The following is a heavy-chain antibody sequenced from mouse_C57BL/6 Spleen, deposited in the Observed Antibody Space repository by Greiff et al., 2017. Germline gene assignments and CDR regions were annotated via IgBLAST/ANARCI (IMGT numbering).Heavy chain of an antibody. CDR2: INPSNGGT. CDR3: ASRYYYGSSYLWYFDV. J-gene: IGHJ1*03. Sequence: VQLQQPGTELVKPGASVKLSCKASGYTFTSYWMHWVKQRPGQGLEWIGNINPSNGGTNYNEKFKSKATLPVDKSSSTAYMQLSSLTSEDSAVYYCASRYYYGSSYLWYFDVWGTGTTVTVSS. CDR1: GYTFTSYW. V-gene: IGHV1-53*01. D-gene: IGHD1-1*01.